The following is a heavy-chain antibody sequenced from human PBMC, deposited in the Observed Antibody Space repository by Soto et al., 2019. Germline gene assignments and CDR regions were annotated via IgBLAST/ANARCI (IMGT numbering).Heavy chain of an antibody. J-gene: IGHJ5*02. V-gene: IGHV1-69*06. CDR3: AREMASGYSRTCFDP. CDR2: IVPKFGTS. CDR1: GGIGSNYA. Sequence: QEHLVQSGAEVKKPGSSVKVSCRASGGIGSNYAISWVRQAPGQGLEWMGAIVPKFGTSNYAQTFKGRVTISVDKSTNSVYMELSSLTSQDTAIYYCAREMASGYSRTCFDPWGQGTLVTVSS. D-gene: IGHD5-18*01.